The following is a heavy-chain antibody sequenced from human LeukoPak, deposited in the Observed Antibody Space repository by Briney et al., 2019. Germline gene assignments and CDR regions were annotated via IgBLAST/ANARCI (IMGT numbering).Heavy chain of an antibody. D-gene: IGHD3-22*01. V-gene: IGHV4-4*07. Sequence: TSETLSLTCTVSGGSISSYYWSWIRQPAGKGLEWIGRIYTSGSTNYNPSLKSRVTISVDTSKNQFSLKLSSVTAADTAVYYGARYSTTYYYDSSGCYYFDYWGQGTLVTVSS. J-gene: IGHJ4*02. CDR3: ARYSTTYYYDSSGCYYFDY. CDR2: IYTSGST. CDR1: GGSISSYY.